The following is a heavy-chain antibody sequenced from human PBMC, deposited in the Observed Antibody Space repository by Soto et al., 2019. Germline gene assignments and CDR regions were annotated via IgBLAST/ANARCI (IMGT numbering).Heavy chain of an antibody. CDR2: IIPILDIT. CDR3: EKGADSSGSESAFDL. J-gene: IGHJ3*01. V-gene: IGHV1-69*02. Sequence: QVQLVQSGAEVKKPGSSVKVSCKTSGGTFSAYPFNWVRQAPGQGLEWMGRIIPILDITDYSQNFQGRVTIPADKSTNTAYMYLTSLRSEDAAMYFCEKGADSSGSESAFDLWGQGTLITVSS. D-gene: IGHD3-22*01. CDR1: GGTFSAYP.